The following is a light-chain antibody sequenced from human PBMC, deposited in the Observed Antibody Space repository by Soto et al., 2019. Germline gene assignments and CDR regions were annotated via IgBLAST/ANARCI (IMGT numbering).Light chain of an antibody. CDR1: SSNIGNKF. CDR3: GTWDSSLSAVV. V-gene: IGLV1-51*01. CDR2: DNN. J-gene: IGLJ2*01. Sequence: QSVLTQPPSVSAAPGQKVTISCSGSSSNIGNKFVSWYQQLPGAAPTLLIYDNNKRPSGIPDRFSGSKSGTSATLGITGLQTGDEADYYCGTWDSSLSAVVFGGGTKLTVL.